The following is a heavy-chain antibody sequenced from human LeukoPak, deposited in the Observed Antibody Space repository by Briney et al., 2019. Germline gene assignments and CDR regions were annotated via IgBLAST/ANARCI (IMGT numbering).Heavy chain of an antibody. Sequence: GASVKVSCKASGYTFTSYGISWVRQAPGQGLEWMGWISTYNGNTNYAQKLQGRVTMTTDTSTSTAYMELSRLRSDDTAVYYCASSYVWGTYGNWGQGTLVTVSS. D-gene: IGHD3-16*01. CDR2: ISTYNGNT. V-gene: IGHV1-18*01. CDR3: ASSYVWGTYGN. J-gene: IGHJ4*02. CDR1: GYTFTSYG.